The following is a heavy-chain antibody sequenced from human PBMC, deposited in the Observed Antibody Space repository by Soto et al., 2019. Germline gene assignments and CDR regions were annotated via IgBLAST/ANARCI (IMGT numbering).Heavy chain of an antibody. D-gene: IGHD1-1*01. CDR1: GFPFTKYW. J-gene: IGHJ4*02. Sequence: PGESLKISCKGSGFPFTKYWIAWVRQVPGRGLEWMGTINPDDSDTRDSPTFQGRVTISVDKSTDTAYLQWSRLSASDSAMYFCARLTNIASPVGDFDYWGQGTQVTVSS. V-gene: IGHV5-51*01. CDR3: ARLTNIASPVGDFDY. CDR2: INPDDSDT.